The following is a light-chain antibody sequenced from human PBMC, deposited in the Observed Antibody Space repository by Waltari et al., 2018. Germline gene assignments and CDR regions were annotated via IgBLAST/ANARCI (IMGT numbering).Light chain of an antibody. CDR1: SGSVYTSHW. CDR3: ALHVADASML. V-gene: IGLV8-61*01. J-gene: IGLJ3*02. Sequence: QTVVTPEPSTSAPPGGAVPPSCTLISGSVYTSHWPTWCQQTPGQATRTLIYNTHRRSSGVPDRFSGSILGTNAVLTSAVAQADDASHYCCALHVADASMLFGGGTKLTVL. CDR2: NTH.